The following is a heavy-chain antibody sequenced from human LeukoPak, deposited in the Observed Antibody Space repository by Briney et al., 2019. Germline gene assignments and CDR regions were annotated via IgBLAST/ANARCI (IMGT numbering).Heavy chain of an antibody. V-gene: IGHV1-18*01. CDR3: ATGPGAPDY. J-gene: IGHJ4*02. CDR1: GYTFTSYS. CDR2: ISPYNGNT. Sequence: ASVKVSCKTSGYTFTSYSISWVRQAPGQGLEWMGSISPYNGNTNYAQKLQGRVTMTTDTSTSTAYMDLRSLRSDDTALYYCATGPGAPDYWGQGTLVTVSS. D-gene: IGHD1-14*01.